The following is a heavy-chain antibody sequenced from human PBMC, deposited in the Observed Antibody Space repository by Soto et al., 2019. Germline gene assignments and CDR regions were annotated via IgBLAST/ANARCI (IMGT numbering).Heavy chain of an antibody. V-gene: IGHV1-69*13. J-gene: IGHJ4*02. D-gene: IGHD3-22*01. CDR2: IIPIFGTA. CDR3: ARNPYYYDSSGYSQGYYFDY. CDR1: GGTFSSYA. Sequence: GASVKVSCKASGGTFSSYAISWVRQAPGQGLEWMGGIIPIFGTANYAQKFQGRVTITADESTSTAYMELSSLRSEDTAVYYCARNPYYYDSSGYSQGYYFDYWGQGTLVTVSS.